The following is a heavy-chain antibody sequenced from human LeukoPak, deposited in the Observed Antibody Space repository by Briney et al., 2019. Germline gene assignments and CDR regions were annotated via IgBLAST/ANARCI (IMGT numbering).Heavy chain of an antibody. CDR3: ARRATSTGSYIDY. V-gene: IGHV3-53*01. CDR2: IHDGDGT. Sequence: PGGSLTLSCAASGFTVSSKYMSWVRQAPGKWLEWLSVIHDGDGTYYADSVKARFTISRDNSKNTLYLQMNSLRAEDTAVYYCARRATSTGSYIDYWGQGTLVTVSS. D-gene: IGHD1-26*01. J-gene: IGHJ4*02. CDR1: GFTVSSKY.